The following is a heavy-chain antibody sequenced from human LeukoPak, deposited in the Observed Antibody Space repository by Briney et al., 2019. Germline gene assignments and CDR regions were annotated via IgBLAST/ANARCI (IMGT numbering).Heavy chain of an antibody. J-gene: IGHJ4*02. CDR1: GYSISSGYY. CDR3: ARVLDYYGSGTYSFDY. Sequence: SETLSLTCTVSGYSISSGYYWGWIRQPPGQGLEWIVSTYHSGDTFYNPSLKSQVTISVDTSKNQFSLKLSSVTAADTAVYYCARVLDYYGSGTYSFDYWGQGTLVTVSS. V-gene: IGHV4-38-2*02. D-gene: IGHD3-10*01. CDR2: TYHSGDT.